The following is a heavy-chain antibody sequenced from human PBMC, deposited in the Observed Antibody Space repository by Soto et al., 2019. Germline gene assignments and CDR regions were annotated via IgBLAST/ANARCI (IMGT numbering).Heavy chain of an antibody. D-gene: IGHD2-15*01. J-gene: IGHJ6*02. CDR2: INHSGST. Sequence: SETLSLTCAVYGGSFSGYHWSWIRQPPGKGLEWIGEINHSGSTNYNPSLKSRVTISVDTSKNQFSLKLSSVTAADTAVYYCAREGVVVVAATYYYYYGMDVWGQGTTVTVS. CDR1: GGSFSGYH. CDR3: AREGVVVVAATYYYYYGMDV. V-gene: IGHV4-34*01.